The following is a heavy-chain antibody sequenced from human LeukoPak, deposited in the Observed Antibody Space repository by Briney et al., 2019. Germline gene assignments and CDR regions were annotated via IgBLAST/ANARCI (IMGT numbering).Heavy chain of an antibody. J-gene: IGHJ6*02. Sequence: ASVTVSCKASGYTFTGYYMHWVRQAPGQGLEWMGWINPNSGGTNYAQKFQGRVTMTRDTSISTAYMELSRLRSGDTAVYYCARAFFPTVGPDYYYYGMDVWGQGTTVTVSS. D-gene: IGHD4-23*01. CDR2: INPNSGGT. CDR3: ARAFFPTVGPDYYYYGMDV. V-gene: IGHV1-2*02. CDR1: GYTFTGYY.